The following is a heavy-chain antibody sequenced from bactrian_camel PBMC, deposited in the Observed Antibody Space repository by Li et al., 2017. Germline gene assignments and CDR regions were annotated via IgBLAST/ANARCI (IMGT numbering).Heavy chain of an antibody. CDR2: IDTTDGST. V-gene: IGHV3S1*01. Sequence: HVQLVESGGGSVQAGGSLRLSCAAAGYIGRSNCLGWFRRTEEQEREGVAAIDTTDGSTTYADSVKGRFTISRDNAKKNLYLQMNMMKPEDTAMYYCAADRCGRGYSGIWYVTRFNYRGQGTQVTVS. J-gene: IGHJ4*01. CDR1: GYIGRSNC. CDR3: AADRCGRGYSGIWYVTRFNY. D-gene: IGHD6*01.